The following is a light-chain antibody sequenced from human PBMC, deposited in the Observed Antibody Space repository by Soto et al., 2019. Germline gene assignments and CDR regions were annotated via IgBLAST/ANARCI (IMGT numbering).Light chain of an antibody. CDR1: QSVSGW. V-gene: IGKV1-5*01. CDR2: AAS. J-gene: IGKJ1*01. CDR3: QQYEIYPRT. Sequence: DIQMTQSPSTLSASVGDRLTITCRASQSVSGWLAWYQQKPGKAPNLLIYAASNLESGVPSRFRGSGSGTDFALTISSRQPDDFATYYCQQYEIYPRTFGQGTKVEI.